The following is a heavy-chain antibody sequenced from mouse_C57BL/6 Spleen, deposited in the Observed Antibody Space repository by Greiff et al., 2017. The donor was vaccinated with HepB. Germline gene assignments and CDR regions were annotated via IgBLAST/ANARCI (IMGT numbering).Heavy chain of an antibody. Sequence: QVQLQQSGAELVKPGASVKLSCKASGYTFTSYWMHWVKQRPGRGLEWIGRIDPNSGGTKYNEKFKSKATLTVDKPSSTAYMQLSSLTSEDSAVYYCASGGTRGSYYAMDYWGQGTSVTVSS. D-gene: IGHD3-3*01. V-gene: IGHV1-72*01. J-gene: IGHJ4*01. CDR2: IDPNSGGT. CDR1: GYTFTSYW. CDR3: ASGGTRGSYYAMDY.